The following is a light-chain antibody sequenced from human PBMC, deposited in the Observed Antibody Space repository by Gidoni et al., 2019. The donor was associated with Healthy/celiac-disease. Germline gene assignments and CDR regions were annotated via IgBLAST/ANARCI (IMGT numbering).Light chain of an antibody. Sequence: IQLTPSPSFLSASVGDRANITCRASQGISSYLAWYQQKPGKAPTLLIYAASTLQSGVPSRFTISSLQPEDFATYYCQQLNSYPLTFGGGTKVEIK. CDR3: QQLNSYPLT. V-gene: IGKV1-9*01. CDR1: QGISSY. CDR2: AAS. J-gene: IGKJ4*01.